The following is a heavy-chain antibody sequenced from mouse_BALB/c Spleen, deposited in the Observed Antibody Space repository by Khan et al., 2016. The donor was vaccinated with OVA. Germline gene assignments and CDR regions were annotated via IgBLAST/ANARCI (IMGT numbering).Heavy chain of an antibody. CDR3: ARGGYGGFAY. J-gene: IGHJ3*01. Sequence: QLQQVGAELVKPGASVKLSGKASGYTLTSYDINWGRQRPEQGLEWIGWIFPGEGSTKYNEKFKDKATLTTDKAASTAYMQLSRLTSEDSAVYFCARGGYGGFAYWGQGTLVTVSA. CDR2: IFPGEGST. CDR1: GYTLTSYD. D-gene: IGHD2-14*01. V-gene: IGHV1-85*01.